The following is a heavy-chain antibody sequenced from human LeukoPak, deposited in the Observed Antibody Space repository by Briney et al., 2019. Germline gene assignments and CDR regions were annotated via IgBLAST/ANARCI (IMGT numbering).Heavy chain of an antibody. Sequence: GGSLRLSCAASGFTFSSYAMSWVRQAPGKGLEWVSAISGSGGSTYYADSVKGRFTISRDNSKNTLYLQMNSLRAEDTAVYYCARGSVGVVTSGYYYYGMDVWGQGTTVTVSS. CDR3: ARGSVGVVTSGYYYYGMDV. D-gene: IGHD3-3*01. V-gene: IGHV3-23*01. CDR2: ISGSGGST. CDR1: GFTFSSYA. J-gene: IGHJ6*02.